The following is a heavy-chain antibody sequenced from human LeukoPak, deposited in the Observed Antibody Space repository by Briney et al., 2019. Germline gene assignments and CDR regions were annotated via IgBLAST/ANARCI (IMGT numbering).Heavy chain of an antibody. D-gene: IGHD3-22*01. V-gene: IGHV1-18*01. CDR2: IGTYKGNT. CDR1: GYTFTSDG. J-gene: IGHJ6*02. CDR3: ARTPGMVVVKTFYCMDV. Sequence: ASVTVSCTTSGYTFTSDGISWVRQAPGQGLEWMGWIGTYKGNTNYAQMFQGRVTMTTDTSTSTAYMELKNLRSDDTAVYYCARTPGMVVVKTFYCMDVWGQGTTVTVSS.